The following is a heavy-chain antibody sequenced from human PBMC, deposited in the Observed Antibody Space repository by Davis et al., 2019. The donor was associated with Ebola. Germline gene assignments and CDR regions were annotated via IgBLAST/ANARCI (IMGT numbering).Heavy chain of an antibody. V-gene: IGHV4-31*03. CDR3: ARVGYGSGSSTFDY. CDR2: IHYSGRT. Sequence: MPSETLSLTCTVSGGSINSGGKYWNWIRQHPGKGLEWIGYIHYSGRTYYNPSLKSRVTISVDTSKNQFSLKLSSVTAADTAVYYCARVGYGSGSSTFDYWGQGTLVTVSS. J-gene: IGHJ4*02. CDR1: GGSINSGGKY. D-gene: IGHD3-10*01.